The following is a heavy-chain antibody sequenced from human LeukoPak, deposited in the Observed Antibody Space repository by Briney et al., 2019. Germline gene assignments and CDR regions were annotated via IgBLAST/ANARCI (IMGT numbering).Heavy chain of an antibody. CDR3: ARPYCSSTSCYRFDP. Sequence: PGGSLRLSCAASGFIFSDYYMSWIRQAPGKGLEWVSYISSSGSTIYYADSVKGRFTISRDNAKNSLYLQMNSLRAEDTAVYYCARPYCSSTSCYRFDPWGQGTLITVSS. V-gene: IGHV3-11*04. CDR2: ISSSGSTI. J-gene: IGHJ5*02. CDR1: GFIFSDYY. D-gene: IGHD2-2*01.